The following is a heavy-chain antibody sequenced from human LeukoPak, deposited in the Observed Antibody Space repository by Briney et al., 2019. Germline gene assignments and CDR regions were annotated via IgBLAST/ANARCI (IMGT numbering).Heavy chain of an antibody. D-gene: IGHD3-3*01. CDR3: ATAPNVLRFLEWFPMVAYY. J-gene: IGHJ4*02. V-gene: IGHV1-24*01. Sequence: ASGNLSCKVSGYTLTELSMHWVRQAPGTGLELMGGFDTEDGETIYAQKFQGRVTMTEDTSTDTAYMELSSLRSEDKAVYYCATAPNVLRFLEWFPMVAYYWGQGTLVTVSS. CDR1: GYTLTELS. CDR2: FDTEDGET.